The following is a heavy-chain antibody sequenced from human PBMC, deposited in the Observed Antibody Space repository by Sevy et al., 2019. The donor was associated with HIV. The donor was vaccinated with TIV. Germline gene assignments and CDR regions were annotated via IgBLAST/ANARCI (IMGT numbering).Heavy chain of an antibody. Sequence: GGSLRLSCAASGFDFSTYDMHWVRQAPGKGLEWVAFISFDGSDKWYVDSVKGRFTISRDNSKNTLYVQMNTLRDEDTAVYYCAKRERSYYYSSGNYDAFDVWGQGTSVTVSS. CDR2: ISFDGSDK. V-gene: IGHV3-33*03. D-gene: IGHD3-22*01. CDR3: AKRERSYYYSSGNYDAFDV. J-gene: IGHJ3*01. CDR1: GFDFSTYD.